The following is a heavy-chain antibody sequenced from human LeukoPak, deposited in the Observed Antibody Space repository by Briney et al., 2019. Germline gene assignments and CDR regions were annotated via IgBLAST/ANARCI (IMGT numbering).Heavy chain of an antibody. D-gene: IGHD5-18*01. CDR1: GYTFTGYY. V-gene: IGHV1-8*02. CDR3: ASFGDSYGFN. Sequence: ASVKVSCKASGYTFTGYYMHWVRQAPGQGLEWMGWMNPNSGNTGYAQKFQGRVTMTRNTSISTAYMELSSLRSEDTAVYYCASFGDSYGFNWGQGTLVTVSS. CDR2: MNPNSGNT. J-gene: IGHJ4*02.